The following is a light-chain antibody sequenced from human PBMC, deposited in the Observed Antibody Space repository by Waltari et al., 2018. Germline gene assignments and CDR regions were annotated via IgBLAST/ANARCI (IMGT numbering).Light chain of an antibody. Sequence: QPVLTQPPSSSASPGESARLTCPFPSAINVGDFNIYWYQQKPRSPPRFLLYYNSDSEKPQGSGLPRRFSGSKDAAANTAILLISRLQSEDEAHYYCMFWPSNVWVFGGGPKLTVL. CDR3: MFWPSNVWV. V-gene: IGLV5-37*01. CDR1: SAINVGDFN. J-gene: IGLJ3*02. CDR2: YNSDSEK.